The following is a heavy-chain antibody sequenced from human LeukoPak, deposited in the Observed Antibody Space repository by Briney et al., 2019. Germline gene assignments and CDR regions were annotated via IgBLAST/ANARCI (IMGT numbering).Heavy chain of an antibody. CDR3: ARDVRDYDFWSGFDY. V-gene: IGHV1-2*02. CDR1: GYTFTGYY. CDR2: INPNSGGT. J-gene: IGHJ4*02. D-gene: IGHD3-3*01. Sequence: GASVKVSCKASGYTFTGYYMHWVRQAPGQGLEWMGWINPNSGGTNYAQKFQGRVTMTRDTSISTACMELSRLRSDDTAVYYCARDVRDYDFWSGFDYWGQGTLVTVSS.